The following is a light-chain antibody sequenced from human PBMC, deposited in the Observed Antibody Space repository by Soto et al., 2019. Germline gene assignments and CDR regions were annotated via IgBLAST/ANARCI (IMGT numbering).Light chain of an antibody. CDR1: QSISNY. J-gene: IGKJ2*01. CDR2: AAS. V-gene: IGKV1-39*01. Sequence: DIQMTQSPSSLSASVGDRVTITCRASQSISNYLNWYQQKPGKAPKLLIYAASSLQSGVPSRFSGSGSGTDFTLTISSLQPEDFATYYCQQSYSTPYTFGQGTNREIK. CDR3: QQSYSTPYT.